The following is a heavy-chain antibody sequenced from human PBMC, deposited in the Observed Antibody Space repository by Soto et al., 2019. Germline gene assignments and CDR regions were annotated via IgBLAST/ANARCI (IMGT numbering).Heavy chain of an antibody. CDR3: ARCTSHGGDSCVYYFAY. J-gene: IGHJ4*02. Sequence: QVQLVQSGAEVKKPGSSVKVSCKASGGTFSSYAISWVRQAPGQGLEWMGGIIPICGTANYAQKFQGRVTITAEESKSKAYMELSSLRSEDTAVYYCARCTSHGGDSCVYYFAYWGQGTLVTVSS. D-gene: IGHD2-15*01. V-gene: IGHV1-69*12. CDR1: GGTFSSYA. CDR2: IIPICGTA.